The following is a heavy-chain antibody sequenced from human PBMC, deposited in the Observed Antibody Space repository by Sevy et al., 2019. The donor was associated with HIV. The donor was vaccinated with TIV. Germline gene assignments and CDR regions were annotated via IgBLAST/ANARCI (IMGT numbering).Heavy chain of an antibody. CDR2: INHSGST. V-gene: IGHV4-34*01. CDR1: GGSFNGYY. D-gene: IGHD6-13*01. Sequence: SETLSLTCAVYGGSFNGYYWTWIRQPPGKGLEWIGEINHSGSTNYNPSLKSRVTISVDTSKNQFSLKLTSVTAADTAVYYCANGSNQQPLGEDFDYWGQGALVTVSS. CDR3: ANGSNQQPLGEDFDY. J-gene: IGHJ4*02.